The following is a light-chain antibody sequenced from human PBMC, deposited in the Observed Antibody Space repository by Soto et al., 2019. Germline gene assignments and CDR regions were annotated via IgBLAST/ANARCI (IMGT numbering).Light chain of an antibody. CDR1: QGISSY. J-gene: IGKJ1*01. CDR2: SAS. V-gene: IGKV1-27*01. CDR3: QKYNIAPSWT. Sequence: IRMTQSPSSLSASTGDIVTITCRPSQGISSYLACYQRKPGKVPDLLISSASTLQSGAASRFSGSGSGTNFTPTISSLQPEDVATYYCQKYNIAPSWTYGQGTKVDIK.